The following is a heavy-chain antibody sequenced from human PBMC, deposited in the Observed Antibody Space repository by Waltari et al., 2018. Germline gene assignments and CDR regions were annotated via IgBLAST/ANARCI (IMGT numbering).Heavy chain of an antibody. CDR3: ARPNIVATGYFDY. V-gene: IGHV3-48*04. CDR1: GFTFSGYS. D-gene: IGHD5-12*01. J-gene: IGHJ4*02. Sequence: EVQLVESGGGLVQPGGSLRSSCAASGFTFSGYSMNWVRQAPGKGPEWVSYISSSSSTIYYADSVKGRFTISRDNAKNSLYLQMNSLRAEDTAVYYCARPNIVATGYFDYWGQGTLVTVSS. CDR2: ISSSSSTI.